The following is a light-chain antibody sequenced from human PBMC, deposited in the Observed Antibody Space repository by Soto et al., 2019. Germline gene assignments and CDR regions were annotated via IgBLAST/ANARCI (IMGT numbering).Light chain of an antibody. V-gene: IGLV1-47*01. Sequence: QSVLTQPPSASGTPGQRVTISCSGSSSNIGSHYVYWYQQLPGTAPKLLIYRNNQRPSGVPDRFSGSKSGTSASLAISGLRYEDEADYYCAAWDDSLSGYVFGTGTKLTVL. CDR1: SSNIGSHY. CDR3: AAWDDSLSGYV. CDR2: RNN. J-gene: IGLJ1*01.